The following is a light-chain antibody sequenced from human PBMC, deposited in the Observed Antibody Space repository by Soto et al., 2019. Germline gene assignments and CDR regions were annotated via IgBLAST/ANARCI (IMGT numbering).Light chain of an antibody. V-gene: IGKV1-33*01. J-gene: IGKJ2*01. CDR1: QDIDNY. Sequence: DIQMTQSPSSVSASVGDRVTITCQASQDIDNYLNWYQQKPGQAPKLLIYDASNLETGVPSRFSGRGSGTDFTFTISSLQPEDIATYYCQQYDKLPPYTFGQGTKLELK. CDR2: DAS. CDR3: QQYDKLPPYT.